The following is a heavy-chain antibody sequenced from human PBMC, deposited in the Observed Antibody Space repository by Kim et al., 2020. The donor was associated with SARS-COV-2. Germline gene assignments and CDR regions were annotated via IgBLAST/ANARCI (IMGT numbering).Heavy chain of an antibody. CDR2: INTNTGNP. J-gene: IGHJ5*02. CDR3: ARPMGGDFWSGYPVDLFDP. CDR1: GYTFTSYA. D-gene: IGHD3-3*01. V-gene: IGHV7-4-1*02. Sequence: ASVKVSCKASGYTFTSYAMNWVRQAPGHGLEWMGWINTNTGNPTYAQGFTGRFVFSLDTSVSTAYLQISSLKAEDTAVYYCARPMGGDFWSGYPVDLFDPWGQGTLVTVSS.